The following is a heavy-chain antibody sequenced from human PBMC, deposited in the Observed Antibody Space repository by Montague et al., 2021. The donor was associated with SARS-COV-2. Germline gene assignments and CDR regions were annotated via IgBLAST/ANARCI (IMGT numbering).Heavy chain of an antibody. Sequence: ETLSLTCTVSGGSISGYYWSWFRQSAGKGLEWIGRIYNSGSTSYNPSLKCRVTMSVDTSKNQFSLKLSSVTAADTAVYYCVRDQGRSNWNYPDYWGQGTLVTVSS. CDR1: GGSISGYY. D-gene: IGHD1-20*01. CDR3: VRDQGRSNWNYPDY. V-gene: IGHV4-4*07. CDR2: IYNSGST. J-gene: IGHJ4*02.